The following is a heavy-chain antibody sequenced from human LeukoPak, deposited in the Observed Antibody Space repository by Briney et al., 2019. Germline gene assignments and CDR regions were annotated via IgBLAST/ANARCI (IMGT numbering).Heavy chain of an antibody. CDR1: GFTFSSYA. D-gene: IGHD4-17*01. Sequence: GGSLRLSCAASGFTFSSYAMSWVRQAPGKGLEWVSAISGSGGSTYYADSVKGRFTISRDNSKNTLYLQMNSLRAEDTAVYYCAKDSGNTVTMNAPIGYWGQGTLVTVSS. V-gene: IGHV3-23*01. J-gene: IGHJ4*02. CDR3: AKDSGNTVTMNAPIGY. CDR2: ISGSGGST.